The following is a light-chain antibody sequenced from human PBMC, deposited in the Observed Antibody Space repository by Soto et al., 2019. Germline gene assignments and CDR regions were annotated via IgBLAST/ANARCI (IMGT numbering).Light chain of an antibody. V-gene: IGKV3-20*01. CDR2: GES. CDR3: QQYGSSGT. Sequence: EIVLTQSPGTLSLSPGERATLSCRASQSVSNNYLAWYQQKPGQAPRLLIYGESNRATGIPDRFSGSGSGTDFTLTISRLEPEDFAVYYCQQYGSSGTFGQWTKVEIK. J-gene: IGKJ1*01. CDR1: QSVSNNY.